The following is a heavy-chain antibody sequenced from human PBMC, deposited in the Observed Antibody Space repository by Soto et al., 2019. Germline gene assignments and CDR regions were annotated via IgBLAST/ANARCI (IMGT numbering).Heavy chain of an antibody. Sequence: PSETLSLTCTVSGGSISSGDYYWSWIRQPPGKGLEWIGHIYYSGSTYYNPSLKSRVTISVDTSKNQFSLKLSSVTAADTAVYYCARGEPQDPLYNWFDPWGQGTLVTVSS. D-gene: IGHD2-15*01. CDR2: IYYSGST. CDR1: GGSISSGDYY. V-gene: IGHV4-30-4*01. J-gene: IGHJ5*02. CDR3: ARGEPQDPLYNWFDP.